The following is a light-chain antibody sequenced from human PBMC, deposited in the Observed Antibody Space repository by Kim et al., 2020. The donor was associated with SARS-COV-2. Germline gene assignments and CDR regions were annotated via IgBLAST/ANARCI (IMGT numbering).Light chain of an antibody. CDR1: QTISIN. Sequence: ETLMTQSPATLSVSPGERATLSCRASQTISINLAWYQQKPGQAPRLLIYGASTRATGVPARFSGSGSGTEFTLTVSSLQSEDFAVYYCQQYNKWPTFGGGTKVDIK. V-gene: IGKV3-15*01. J-gene: IGKJ4*01. CDR2: GAS. CDR3: QQYNKWPT.